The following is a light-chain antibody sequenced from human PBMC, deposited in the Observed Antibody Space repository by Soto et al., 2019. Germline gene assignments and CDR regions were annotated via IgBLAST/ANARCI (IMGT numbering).Light chain of an antibody. V-gene: IGKV3-15*01. CDR3: QQYHDSPARLT. CDR1: QTMSST. CDR2: GSS. J-gene: IGKJ4*01. Sequence: EVVLTQSPATLSVSPGERASLFCRSSQTMSSTLAWYQQKPGQAPRLLIYGSSIRATGIPARFSGSGFGTQFTLAISRLQSEDCAVFLCQQYHDSPARLTFGGGTKVEI.